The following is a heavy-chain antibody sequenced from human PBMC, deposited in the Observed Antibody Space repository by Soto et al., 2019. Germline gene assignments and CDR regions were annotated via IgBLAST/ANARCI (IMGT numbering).Heavy chain of an antibody. V-gene: IGHV4-30-4*01. CDR1: GGSISSGDYY. CDR3: ASKVRDGPTNWFDP. CDR2: IYYSGST. J-gene: IGHJ5*02. Sequence: SETLSLTCTVSGGSISSGDYYWSWIRQPPGKGLEWIGYIYYSGSTYYNPSIKSRVTISVDTSKNQFSLKLSSVTAADTAVYYCASKVRDGPTNWFDPWGQGTLVTVSS.